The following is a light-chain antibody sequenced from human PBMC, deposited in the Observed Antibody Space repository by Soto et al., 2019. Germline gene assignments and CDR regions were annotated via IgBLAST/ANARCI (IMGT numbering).Light chain of an antibody. Sequence: QSVLTQPPSVSGTPGQRVTISCSGSSSNIGGNPVNWYQQLPGTAPKLLIYSSNQRPSGVPDRISGSKSGTSASLAISGLQSEDEADYYCAAWNDDSLNGGVVFGGGTKLTVL. CDR2: SSN. V-gene: IGLV1-44*01. J-gene: IGLJ2*01. CDR1: SSNIGGNP. CDR3: AAWNDDSLNGGVV.